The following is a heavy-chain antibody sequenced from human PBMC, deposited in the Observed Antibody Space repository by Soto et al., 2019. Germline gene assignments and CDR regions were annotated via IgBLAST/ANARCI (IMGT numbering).Heavy chain of an antibody. Sequence: SETLSLTCTVSGGSISTDHYNWTWIRQAPGKGLEWIGYIHYSGSIQFNPSLQSRVSMSVDTSKNLFSLRLSSVTAADTAVYFCAREDDGGDRDYYGLDVWGQGTTVTVSS. CDR1: GGSISTDHYN. CDR3: AREDDGGDRDYYGLDV. CDR2: IHYSGSI. V-gene: IGHV4-30-4*01. D-gene: IGHD2-21*02. J-gene: IGHJ6*02.